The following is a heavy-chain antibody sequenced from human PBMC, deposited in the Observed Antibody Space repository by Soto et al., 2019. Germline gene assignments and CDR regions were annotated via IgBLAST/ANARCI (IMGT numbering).Heavy chain of an antibody. V-gene: IGHV4-59*01. CDR1: GGSISSYY. J-gene: IGHJ4*02. CDR2: IYYSGST. CDR3: ARTRYCSGGSCYSDYFDY. Sequence: PSETLSLICTVSGGSISSYYWSWIRQPPGKGLEWIGYIYYSGSTNYNPSLKSRVTISADTSKNQFSLKLSSVTAADTAVYYCARTRYCSGGSCYSDYFDYWGQGTLVTVSS. D-gene: IGHD2-15*01.